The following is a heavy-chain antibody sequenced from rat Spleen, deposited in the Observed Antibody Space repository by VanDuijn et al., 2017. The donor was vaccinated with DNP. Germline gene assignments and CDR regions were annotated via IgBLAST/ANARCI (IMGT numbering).Heavy chain of an antibody. Sequence: QVQLKESGPGLVQPSQTLSLTCTVSGFSLTNYHVHWVRQPPGKGLEWMGRIQSGGSTDYNSALKSRLSISRDTSKSQVFLKINSVQTEDTAMYFCARWDYDGWFAYWGQGTLVTVSS. CDR1: GFSLTNYH. J-gene: IGHJ3*01. D-gene: IGHD1-12*02. CDR2: IQSGGST. CDR3: ARWDYDGWFAY. V-gene: IGHV2-27*01.